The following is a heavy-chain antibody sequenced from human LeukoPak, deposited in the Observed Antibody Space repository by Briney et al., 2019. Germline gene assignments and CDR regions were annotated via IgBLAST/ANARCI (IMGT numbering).Heavy chain of an antibody. V-gene: IGHV4-30-2*01. D-gene: IGHD1-26*01. J-gene: IGHJ4*02. CDR1: GGSISSGGYY. CDR3: ARDEGGSSQAFDY. CDR2: IYHSGST. Sequence: SETLSLTCTVSGGSISSGGYYWSWIRQPPGKGLEWIGYIYHSGSTYYNPSLKSRVTISVDRSKNQFSLKLSSVTAADTAVYYCARDEGGSSQAFDYWGQGTLVTVSS.